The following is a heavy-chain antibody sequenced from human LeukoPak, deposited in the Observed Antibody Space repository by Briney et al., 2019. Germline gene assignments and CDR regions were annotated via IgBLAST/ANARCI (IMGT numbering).Heavy chain of an antibody. J-gene: IGHJ6*03. V-gene: IGHV3-9*01. CDR3: ARNRYMDV. CDR1: GFTFEDYA. CDR2: ISWNSGSI. Sequence: GGSLRLSCAASGFTFEDYAMNWVRQVPGKGLEWVSGISWNSGSIGYAASVKGRFSISRDNAKNSLYLQMNSLRAEDTAVYYCARNRYMDVWGKGTTVTVSS. D-gene: IGHD1-14*01.